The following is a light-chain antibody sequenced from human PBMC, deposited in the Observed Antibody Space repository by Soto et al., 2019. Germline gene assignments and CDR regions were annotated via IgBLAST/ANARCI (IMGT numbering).Light chain of an antibody. J-gene: IGKJ5*01. Sequence: VFKHSPVPPSLSPGDRATLSCGPSQILSINSLAWYQQKPGQSPRLLVYGASTRDTGIPDRFSGTGSETDFTLTINRLEPEDFAVYYCQQYENSPITFGQGTRLEIK. CDR3: QQYENSPIT. CDR2: GAS. V-gene: IGKV3-20*01. CDR1: QILSINS.